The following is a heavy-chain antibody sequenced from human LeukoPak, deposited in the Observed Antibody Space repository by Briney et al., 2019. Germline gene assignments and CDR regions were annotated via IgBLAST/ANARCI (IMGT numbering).Heavy chain of an antibody. V-gene: IGHV1-2*02. J-gene: IGHJ4*02. CDR3: TRGYVSSWFDL. Sequence: GASVTVSCKASGYTFTGYYMHWVRQAPGQGLEWMGWIHPNSGGTNYAQKFQGRVTMTRYTSISTAYMEVTSLTYDDTAVYFCTRGYVSSWFDLWGQGTLVTVSS. CDR1: GYTFTGYY. D-gene: IGHD6-13*01. CDR2: IHPNSGGT.